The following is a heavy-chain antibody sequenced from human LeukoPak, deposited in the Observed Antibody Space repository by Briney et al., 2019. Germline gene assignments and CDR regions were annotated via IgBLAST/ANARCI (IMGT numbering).Heavy chain of an antibody. CDR1: GGSISSSNYY. CDR3: ARLNPRGGYHFSRFDP. CDR2: IYYSGTT. Sequence: SETLSLTCTVSGGSISSSNYYWGWIRRPPGKGLEWIGSIYYSGTTYYNPSLKSRVTISVDTSKNQLSLKLSSVTAADTAVYYCARLNPRGGYHFSRFDPWGQGTLVTVSS. V-gene: IGHV4-39*01. D-gene: IGHD3-3*01. J-gene: IGHJ5*02.